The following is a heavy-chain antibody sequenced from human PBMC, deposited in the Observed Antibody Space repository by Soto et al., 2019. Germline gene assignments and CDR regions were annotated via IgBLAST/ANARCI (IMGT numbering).Heavy chain of an antibody. CDR3: ARVLPFYDSSGYSNWFDP. D-gene: IGHD3-22*01. J-gene: IGHJ5*02. CDR1: GGSISSGAYY. CDR2: ISYSGST. V-gene: IGHV4-31*02. Sequence: SETLSLTCTVSGGSISSGAYYWSWIRQHPGKGLEWIGYISYSGSTYYNPSLQSRVTISVDTSKNQFSLKLSSVTAADTAVYYCARVLPFYDSSGYSNWFDPWGQGTLVTAPQ.